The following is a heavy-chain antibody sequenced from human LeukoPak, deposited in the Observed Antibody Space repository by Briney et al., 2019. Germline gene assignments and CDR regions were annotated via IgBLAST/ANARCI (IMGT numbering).Heavy chain of an antibody. J-gene: IGHJ5*02. CDR2: VSGSGSST. D-gene: IGHD6-13*01. Sequence: GGSLRLSCAASGFTFSSYAMNWVRQAPGKGLEWVSGVSGSGSSTDYADSVKGRFTISRDNSKNTLYLQMKSLRAEDTAVYYCAREIAAAGLNWFDPWGQGTVVTVFS. CDR1: GFTFSSYA. CDR3: AREIAAAGLNWFDP. V-gene: IGHV3-23*01.